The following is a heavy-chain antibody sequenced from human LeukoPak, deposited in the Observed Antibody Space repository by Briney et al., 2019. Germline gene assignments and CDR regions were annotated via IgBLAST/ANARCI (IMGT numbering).Heavy chain of an antibody. Sequence: PGGSLRLSCAASGFTFSSYSMNWVRQAPGKGLEWVSSISSSSSYIHYADSVEGRFTISRDNAKNSLYLQMNSLRAEDTAVYYCASDKLLWFGEDYYMDVWGKGTTVTVSS. CDR1: GFTFSSYS. CDR3: ASDKLLWFGEDYYMDV. D-gene: IGHD3-10*01. V-gene: IGHV3-21*01. CDR2: ISSSSSYI. J-gene: IGHJ6*03.